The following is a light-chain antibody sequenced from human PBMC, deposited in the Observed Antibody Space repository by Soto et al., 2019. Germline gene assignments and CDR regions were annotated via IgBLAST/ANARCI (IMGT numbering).Light chain of an antibody. J-gene: IGLJ3*02. CDR2: EVN. Sequence: QAVLTQPPSASGSPGQSVTISCTGTSSDVGGYDYVSWYQQHPGKAPRFLIYEVNKRPSGVPDRFSGSKSGNTASLTVSGLQAEDEADYYCSSYARGNNVVFGGGTKLTV. CDR1: SSDVGGYDY. V-gene: IGLV2-8*01. CDR3: SSYARGNNVV.